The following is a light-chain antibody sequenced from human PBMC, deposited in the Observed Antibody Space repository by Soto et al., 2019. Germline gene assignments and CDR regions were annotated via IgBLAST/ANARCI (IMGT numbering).Light chain of an antibody. V-gene: IGKV1-39*01. CDR1: HNINTY. CDR2: AAS. Sequence: DIEMTQSPTSLSASVGDRVAISFRASHNINTYVNWYQQRPGKAPRLLIYAASSVQGGVPSRFSGSGSGTDFTLTIRSLQPEDFATYHCQLSDSTLTFRQGTRLEIK. J-gene: IGKJ5*01. CDR3: QLSDSTLT.